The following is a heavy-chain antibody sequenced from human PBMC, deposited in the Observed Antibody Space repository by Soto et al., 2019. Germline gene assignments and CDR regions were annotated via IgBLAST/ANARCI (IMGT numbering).Heavy chain of an antibody. CDR3: ARDTGWFGGAGSAFDI. Sequence: GASVKVSCKASGYTFTSYYMHWVRQAPGQGLEWMGRINPIFGTANYAQKFQGRVTITADESTSTAYMELSSLRSEDTAVYYCARDTGWFGGAGSAFDIWGQGTMVTVSS. CDR1: GYTFTSYY. CDR2: INPIFGTA. J-gene: IGHJ3*02. V-gene: IGHV1-69*13. D-gene: IGHD3-10*01.